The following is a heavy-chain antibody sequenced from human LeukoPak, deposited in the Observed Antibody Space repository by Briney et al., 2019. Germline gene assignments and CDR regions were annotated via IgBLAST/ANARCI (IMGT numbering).Heavy chain of an antibody. V-gene: IGHV4-39*07. CDR2: IYYSGST. Sequence: SETLSLTCTVSGGSISSSSYYWGWIRQPPGKGLEWIGSIYYSGSTYYNPSLKGRVTISVDTSKNQFSLKLSSVTAADTAVYYCARGGGSRGDYWGQGTLVTVSS. CDR1: GGSISSSSYY. CDR3: ARGGGSRGDY. D-gene: IGHD1-26*01. J-gene: IGHJ4*02.